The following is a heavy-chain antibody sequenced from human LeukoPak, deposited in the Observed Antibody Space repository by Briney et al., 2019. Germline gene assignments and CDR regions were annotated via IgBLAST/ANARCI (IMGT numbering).Heavy chain of an antibody. D-gene: IGHD3-9*01. J-gene: IGHJ4*02. CDR1: GGSISSSSYY. V-gene: IGHV4-61*01. CDR2: IYYSGST. Sequence: SETLSLTCTVSGGSISSSSYYWTWIRQPPGKGLEWIGYIYYSGSTNYNPSLKSRVTISVDTSKNQFSLKLSSVTAADTAVYYCAREYYDILTGYPPVWGQGTLVTVSS. CDR3: AREYYDILTGYPPV.